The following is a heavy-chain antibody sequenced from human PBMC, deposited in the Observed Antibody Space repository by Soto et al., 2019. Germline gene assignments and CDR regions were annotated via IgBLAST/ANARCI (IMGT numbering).Heavy chain of an antibody. D-gene: IGHD4-4*01. CDR2: IIPVYGTA. CDR3: ARHSNFNYFYGLDV. CDR1: GGTFNSYA. Sequence: QVQVVQSGAEVKKPGSSVKVSCKASGGTFNSYAISWVRQAPGQGLEWVGGIIPVYGTANNAQKFQGRVTITADEPTSTAYMELRSLRSEDTAGYYCARHSNFNYFYGLDVWGQGTTVTVSS. V-gene: IGHV1-69*01. J-gene: IGHJ6*02.